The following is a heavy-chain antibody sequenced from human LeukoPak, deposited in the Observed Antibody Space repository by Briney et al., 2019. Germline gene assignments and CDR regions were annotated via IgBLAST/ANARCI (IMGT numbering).Heavy chain of an antibody. J-gene: IGHJ4*02. CDR2: IWYDGSNK. Sequence: GGSLRLSCASSGFTFSSYGMHWVRQAPGKGLEWVAFIWYDGSNKYYADSVKGRFTISRDNSKNTLYLQMNSLRAEDTAVYYCARGLYYYDSSGYYYVFDYFDYWGQGTLVTVSS. CDR1: GFTFSSYG. D-gene: IGHD3-22*01. V-gene: IGHV3-33*01. CDR3: ARGLYYYDSSGYYYVFDYFDY.